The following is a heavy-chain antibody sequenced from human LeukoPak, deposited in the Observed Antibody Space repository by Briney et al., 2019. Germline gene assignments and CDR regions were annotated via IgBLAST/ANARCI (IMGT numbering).Heavy chain of an antibody. V-gene: IGHV4-31*03. CDR2: IYYSGST. Sequence: SETLSLTCTVSGGSINSGGYYWSWIRQHPGKGLEWIGYIYYSGSTYYNPSLKSRVTISVDTSKNQFSLKLSSVTAADTAVYYCARDIRIPDDYYGMDVWGQGTTVTVSS. CDR3: ARDIRIPDDYYGMDV. CDR1: GGSINSGGYY. J-gene: IGHJ6*02. D-gene: IGHD3-9*01.